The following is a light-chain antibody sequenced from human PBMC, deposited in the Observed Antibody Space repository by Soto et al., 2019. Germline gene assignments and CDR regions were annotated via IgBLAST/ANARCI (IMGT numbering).Light chain of an antibody. CDR1: QGLGTN. Sequence: EVVTTQSPATLSVSPGERATLSCRASQGLGTNLAWYQQKPGQAPRLLIYDASNRATGIPARFSGSGSGTDFTLTISSLEPEDFAVYYCQQRSYWPLTFGGGTKVDIK. J-gene: IGKJ4*01. V-gene: IGKV3-11*01. CDR3: QQRSYWPLT. CDR2: DAS.